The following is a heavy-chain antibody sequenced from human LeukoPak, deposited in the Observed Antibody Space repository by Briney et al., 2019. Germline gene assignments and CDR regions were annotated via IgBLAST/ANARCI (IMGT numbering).Heavy chain of an antibody. J-gene: IGHJ3*02. D-gene: IGHD5-24*01. CDR1: GFTFSSYS. V-gene: IGHV3-48*01. Sequence: GGSLRLSCAASGFTFSSYSMNWVRQAPGKGLEWVSYISSSSSTIYYADSVKGRFAISRDNAKNSLYLQMNSLRAEDTAVYYCARGRWPDAFDIWGQGTMATVSS. CDR2: ISSSSSTI. CDR3: ARGRWPDAFDI.